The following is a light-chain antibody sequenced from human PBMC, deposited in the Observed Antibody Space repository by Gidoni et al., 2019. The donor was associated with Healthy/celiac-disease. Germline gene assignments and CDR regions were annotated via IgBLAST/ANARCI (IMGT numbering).Light chain of an antibody. J-gene: IGKJ2*01. CDR3: QQYGSSLHT. CDR2: GAS. CDR1: QSVSSSY. Sequence: ELVLTQSPATLSLSPGERATLSCRASQSVSSSYLALYQQKPGQAPRLLIYGASSRATGIPDRFSGSGSGTDFTLTISRLEPEDFAVYYCQQYGSSLHTFGQGTKLEIK. V-gene: IGKV3-20*01.